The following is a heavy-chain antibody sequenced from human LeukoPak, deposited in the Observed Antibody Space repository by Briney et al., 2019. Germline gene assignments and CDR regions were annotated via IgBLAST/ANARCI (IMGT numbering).Heavy chain of an antibody. J-gene: IGHJ4*02. V-gene: IGHV3-7*01. CDR1: GFIFSNSW. CDR3: ARDSDSGYGPFAS. D-gene: IGHD5-12*01. CDR2: IREDGSEE. Sequence: GGSLRLSCAAYGFIFSNSWMNWVRQAPGKGLEWVAGIREDGSEEYYVGSVKGRFTISRDNAKNSLYLQMNSLRAEDTAVYYCARDSDSGYGPFASWGQGTLVTVSS.